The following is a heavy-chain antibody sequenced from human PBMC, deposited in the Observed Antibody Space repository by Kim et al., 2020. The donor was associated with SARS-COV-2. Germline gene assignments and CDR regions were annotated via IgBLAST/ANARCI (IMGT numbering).Heavy chain of an antibody. J-gene: IGHJ5*02. CDR1: GYTFTGYY. D-gene: IGHD6-13*01. CDR3: ARGAYSSSWSRGSYNWFDP. V-gene: IGHV1-2*02. CDR2: INPNSGGT. Sequence: ASVKVSCKASGYTFTGYYMHWVRQAPGQGLDWMGWINPNSGGTNYAQKFQGRVTMTRDTSISTAYMELSRLRSDDTAVYYCARGAYSSSWSRGSYNWFDPWGQGTLVTVSS.